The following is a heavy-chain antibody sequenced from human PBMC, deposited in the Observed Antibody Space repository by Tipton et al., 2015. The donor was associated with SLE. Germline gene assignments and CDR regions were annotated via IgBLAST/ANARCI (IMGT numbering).Heavy chain of an antibody. D-gene: IGHD6-19*01. CDR3: AGGGGKRSGWADY. CDR2: VFYSGST. J-gene: IGHJ4*02. Sequence: TLSLTCVVSGASLRSHYWNWVRQTPGKGLGWIGNVFYSGSTNYNPSLESRVSIALDTSKNQIFLYRNSVTAADTAVYYCAGGGGKRSGWADYWGQGKLVSVSS. CDR1: GASLRSHY. V-gene: IGHV4-59*03.